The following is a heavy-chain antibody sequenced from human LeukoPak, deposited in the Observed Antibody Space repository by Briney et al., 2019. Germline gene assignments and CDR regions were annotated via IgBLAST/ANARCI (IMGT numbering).Heavy chain of an antibody. D-gene: IGHD6-19*01. CDR3: ARGVLLAVAVYFDY. Sequence: ASVKVSCKASGYTFTSYAMHWVRQAPGQRLEWMGWINAGNGNTKYSQKFQGRVTITRDTSASTAYMELSSLRSEDTAVFYWARGVLLAVAVYFDYWGQGTLVTVSS. V-gene: IGHV1-3*01. J-gene: IGHJ4*02. CDR1: GYTFTSYA. CDR2: INAGNGNT.